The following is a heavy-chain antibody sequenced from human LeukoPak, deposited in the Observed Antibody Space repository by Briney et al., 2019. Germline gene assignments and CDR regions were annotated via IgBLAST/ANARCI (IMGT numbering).Heavy chain of an antibody. V-gene: IGHV4-59*01. J-gene: IGHJ6*03. D-gene: IGHD3-3*01. Sequence: SETLSLTCTVSGVSISGDYWSWIRQPPGKGLEWIGYIYYSGSTNYNPSLKSRVTISVDTSKNQFSLKLSSVTAADTAVYYCARGPYYDFWSGYYLTDYYYYYMDVWGKGTTVTVSS. CDR2: IYYSGST. CDR3: ARGPYYDFWSGYYLTDYYYYYMDV. CDR1: GVSISGDY.